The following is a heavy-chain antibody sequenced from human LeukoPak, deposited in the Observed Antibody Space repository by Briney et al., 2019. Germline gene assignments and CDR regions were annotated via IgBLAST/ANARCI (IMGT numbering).Heavy chain of an antibody. CDR2: INHSGNT. CDR3: APGWAAVDAY. D-gene: IGHD6-13*01. Sequence: SETLSLTCALYGGSFSTYYWFWIRQPPGKGLEWIGEINHSGNTNYNPSLKSRVTISVDTSNNQFSLKLSSVTAADTAVYYCAPGWAAVDAYWGQGTLVTVSS. J-gene: IGHJ4*02. CDR1: GGSFSTYY. V-gene: IGHV4-34*01.